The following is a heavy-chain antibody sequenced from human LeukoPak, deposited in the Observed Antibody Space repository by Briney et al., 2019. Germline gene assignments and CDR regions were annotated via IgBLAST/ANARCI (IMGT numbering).Heavy chain of an antibody. D-gene: IGHD3-16*01. CDR1: GFTFSSYW. J-gene: IGHJ2*01. CDR2: IKQDGSEK. CDR3: AREAAWGNWYFDL. V-gene: IGHV3-7*01. Sequence: GGSLRLSCAASGFTFSSYWMSWVRQAPGKGLEWVANIKQDGSEKYYADSVKGRFTTSRDNSQNTLYLEMNSLRYDDTALYYCAREAAWGNWYFDLWGRGTLVTVSS.